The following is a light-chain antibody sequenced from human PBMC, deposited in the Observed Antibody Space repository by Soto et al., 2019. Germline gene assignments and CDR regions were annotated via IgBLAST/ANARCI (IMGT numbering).Light chain of an antibody. CDR1: QSISIN. CDR2: AAS. CDR3: QHTYTTRVYT. Sequence: DILLTQSPTSLSASVGDTVTITCRASQSISINLNWYQHRPGEAPKVLIYAASTLATGAPSRFSGTGVGTDFTLTITSLQLEDFATYYCQHTYTTRVYTFGQGTKLEFK. V-gene: IGKV1-39*01. J-gene: IGKJ2*01.